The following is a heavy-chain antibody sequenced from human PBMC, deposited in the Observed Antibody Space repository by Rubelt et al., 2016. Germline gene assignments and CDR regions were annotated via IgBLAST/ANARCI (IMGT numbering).Heavy chain of an antibody. D-gene: IGHD6-19*01. CDR3: ARTWGDPSRVAALKSAFDI. Sequence: QVQLQQWGAGLLRSSETLSLTCAVYGGSFSGYYWSWIRQPPGKGLEWIGEFIDGGSTNYNPSLKSRVIISADTSKNQFSLKVNSVTAADTAVYYCARTWGDPSRVAALKSAFDIWGQGTVVTVSS. V-gene: IGHV4-34*12. J-gene: IGHJ3*02. CDR1: GGSFSGYY. CDR2: FIDGGST.